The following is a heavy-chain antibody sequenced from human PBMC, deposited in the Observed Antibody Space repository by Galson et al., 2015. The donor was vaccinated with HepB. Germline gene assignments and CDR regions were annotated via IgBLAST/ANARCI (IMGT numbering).Heavy chain of an antibody. D-gene: IGHD6-19*01. CDR3: ATERRHNTGWFALDS. Sequence: CAASGFTFSNYAMHWVRQAPGKGLEWLALMSYDGNNKFYADSVKGRFTISRDNSKRTLYLQMNSLRVEDTAIYYCATERRHNTGWFALDSWGQGALVTVSS. J-gene: IGHJ4*02. CDR1: GFTFSNYA. V-gene: IGHV3-30*04. CDR2: MSYDGNNK.